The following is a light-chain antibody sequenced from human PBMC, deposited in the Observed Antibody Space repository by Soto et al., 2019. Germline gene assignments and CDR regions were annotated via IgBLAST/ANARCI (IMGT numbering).Light chain of an antibody. CDR1: QSVSGN. CDR3: QQYNNWPPLT. J-gene: IGKJ4*01. Sequence: EIVVTQSPATLSVSPGERATLSCRASQSVSGNLAWYQQKPGQAPRLLIYGASTRATGIPARFSGSGSGTEVTLTISSLQSEDFAVYYCQQYNNWPPLTFGGGTKVEIK. V-gene: IGKV3-15*01. CDR2: GAS.